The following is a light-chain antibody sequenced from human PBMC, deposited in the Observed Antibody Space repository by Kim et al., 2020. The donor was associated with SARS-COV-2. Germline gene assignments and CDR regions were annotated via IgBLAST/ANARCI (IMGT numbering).Light chain of an antibody. CDR1: SGSGASNY. CDR2: EDN. V-gene: IGLV6-57*03. CDR3: QSYDSSNWV. J-gene: IGLJ3*02. Sequence: GKTVTISCTRSSGSGASNYVQWYQQRPGSAPTTVIYEDNQRPSGVPDRFSGSIDSSSNSASLTISGLKTEDEADYYCQSYDSSNWVFGGGTQLTVL.